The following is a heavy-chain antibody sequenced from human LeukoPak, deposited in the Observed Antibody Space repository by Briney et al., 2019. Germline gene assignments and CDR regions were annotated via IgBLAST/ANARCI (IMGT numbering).Heavy chain of an antibody. Sequence: SETLSLTCTVSGGSISSSSYYWGWIRQPSGKGLEWIGSIYYSGSTYYNPSLKSRVTISVDTSKNQFSLKLSSVTAADTAVYYCARDYVRGACYFDYWGQGTPVTVSS. CDR2: IYYSGST. CDR1: GGSISSSSYY. CDR3: ARDYVRGACYFDY. D-gene: IGHD3-10*02. V-gene: IGHV4-39*07. J-gene: IGHJ4*02.